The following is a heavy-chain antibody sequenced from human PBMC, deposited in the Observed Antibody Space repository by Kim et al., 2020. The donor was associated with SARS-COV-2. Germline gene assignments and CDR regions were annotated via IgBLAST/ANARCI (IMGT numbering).Heavy chain of an antibody. Sequence: GGSLRLSCAASGFTFSNACMSWVRQAPGKGLECVGRIKSKTDGGTTDYAAPVKGRFTISKDDSKKTMYLQMNSLKTEDTAVYYCTTRKYYDILTGYLEIDYWGQGTLVTVSS. J-gene: IGHJ4*02. CDR1: GFTFSNAC. CDR2: IKSKTDGGTT. CDR3: TTRKYYDILTGYLEIDY. V-gene: IGHV3-15*01. D-gene: IGHD3-9*01.